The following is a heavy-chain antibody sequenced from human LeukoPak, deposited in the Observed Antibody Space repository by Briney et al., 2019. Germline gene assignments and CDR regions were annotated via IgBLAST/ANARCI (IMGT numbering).Heavy chain of an antibody. J-gene: IGHJ3*02. CDR2: ISYIGST. CDR1: GGSFSSHY. CDR3: ARDPTTVTKGLDI. D-gene: IGHD4-17*01. V-gene: IGHV4-59*11. Sequence: SETLSLTCTVSGGSFSSHYWSWTRQPQGKGLEWIGYISYIGSTNYNPSLKSRVTISVDTSKNQFSLKLSSVTAADTAVYYCARDPTTVTKGLDIWGQGTMVTVSS.